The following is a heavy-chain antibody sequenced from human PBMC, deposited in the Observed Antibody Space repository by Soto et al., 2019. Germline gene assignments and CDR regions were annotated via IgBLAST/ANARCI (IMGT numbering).Heavy chain of an antibody. CDR1: GFTFSSYA. Sequence: GGSLRLSCAASGFTFSSYAMSWVRQAPGKGLEWVSAISGSGVSTYYADSVKGRFTISRDNSKSTLYLQMNSLRAEDTAVYYCAKQRYSSSWYFDYWGQGTLVTVSS. D-gene: IGHD6-13*01. CDR2: ISGSGVST. CDR3: AKQRYSSSWYFDY. J-gene: IGHJ4*02. V-gene: IGHV3-23*01.